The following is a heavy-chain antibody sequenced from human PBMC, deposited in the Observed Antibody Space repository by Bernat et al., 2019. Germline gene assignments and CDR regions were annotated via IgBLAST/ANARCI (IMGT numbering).Heavy chain of an antibody. CDR1: GFTFGSFE. D-gene: IGHD5-12*01. V-gene: IGHV3-48*03. Sequence: EVLLVESGGGLVQPGGSLRLSCAASGFTFGSFEMNWVRQAPGKGLEWVSYIGSTGSPIYYADSVKGRFTISRDNAKNSLYLQMNSLRGEDTAVYYCARDLGEYRGYDAFDYWGQGTLVTVSS. J-gene: IGHJ4*02. CDR2: IGSTGSPI. CDR3: ARDLGEYRGYDAFDY.